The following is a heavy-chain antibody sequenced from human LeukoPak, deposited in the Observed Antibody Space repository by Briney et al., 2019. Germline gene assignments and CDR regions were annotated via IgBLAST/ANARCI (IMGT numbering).Heavy chain of an antibody. CDR1: GYTFTGYY. J-gene: IGHJ5*02. CDR3: ARGGPRIAAAGTRFKVNNWFDP. CDR2: INPNSGGT. D-gene: IGHD6-13*01. V-gene: IGHV1-2*02. Sequence: GASVKVSCKASGYTFTGYYMHWVRQAPGQGLEWMGWINPNSGGTNYAQKFQGRVTMTRDTSISTAYMELSRLRSDDTAVYYCARGGPRIAAAGTRFKVNNWFDPWGQGTLVTVSS.